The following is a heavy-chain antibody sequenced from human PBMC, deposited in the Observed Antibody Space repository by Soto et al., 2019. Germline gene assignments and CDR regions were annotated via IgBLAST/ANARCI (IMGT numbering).Heavy chain of an antibody. V-gene: IGHV3-11*01. D-gene: IGHD3-16*01. Sequence: QVQLVESGGGLVKPGGSLRLSCAASGIVFSDYISWVRQAPGKGLEWLSYISGSGRTIYSADSVKGRFTISRDNATNSLYLQINNVRTEDTAVYYCARLPFPWGWFDPWGQGTLVTVSS. CDR1: GIVFSDY. J-gene: IGHJ5*02. CDR3: ARLPFPWGWFDP. CDR2: ISGSGRTI.